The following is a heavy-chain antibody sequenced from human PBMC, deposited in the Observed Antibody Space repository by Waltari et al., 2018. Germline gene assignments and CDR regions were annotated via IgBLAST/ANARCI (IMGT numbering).Heavy chain of an antibody. D-gene: IGHD2-8*01. CDR1: GYTFTSYG. CDR2: ISAYNGNT. Sequence: QVQLVQSGAEVKKPGASVKVSCKASGYTFTSYGISWVRQAPGQGLEWMGWISAYNGNTNYAQKLQGRVTMTTDTSTSTAYMELWSLRSDDTAVYYCAGLYCTNGVCYPNDAFDIWGQGTMVTVSS. J-gene: IGHJ3*02. V-gene: IGHV1-18*01. CDR3: AGLYCTNGVCYPNDAFDI.